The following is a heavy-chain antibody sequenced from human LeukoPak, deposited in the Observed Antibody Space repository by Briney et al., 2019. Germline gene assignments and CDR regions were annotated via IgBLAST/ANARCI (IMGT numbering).Heavy chain of an antibody. Sequence: SETLSLTCAVYGGSFSGHYWTWLRQPPGQGLEWVGEINHSGRTNYKPSLKRRVTISVDTSNNQFSLKLSSLTAADTAVYYCARGCAVDTAMMHVYYWGQVSLVTFSS. J-gene: IGHJ4*02. CDR2: INHSGRT. D-gene: IGHD5-18*01. V-gene: IGHV4-34*01. CDR1: GGSFSGHY. CDR3: ARGCAVDTAMMHVYY.